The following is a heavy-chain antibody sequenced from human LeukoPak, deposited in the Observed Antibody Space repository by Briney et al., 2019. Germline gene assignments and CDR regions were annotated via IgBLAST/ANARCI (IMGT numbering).Heavy chain of an antibody. CDR2: IYGGGGT. J-gene: IGHJ4*02. Sequence: GGSLRLFCAASGFTVSLNYMTWVRQAPGTGLEWVSVIYGGGGTYYADSVKGRFTISRDISKNTLYLQMNSLRAEDTAVYYCAREGGGPSGPLDYWGQGTLVTVSS. CDR3: AREGGGPSGPLDY. V-gene: IGHV3-66*01. D-gene: IGHD3-3*01. CDR1: GFTVSLNY.